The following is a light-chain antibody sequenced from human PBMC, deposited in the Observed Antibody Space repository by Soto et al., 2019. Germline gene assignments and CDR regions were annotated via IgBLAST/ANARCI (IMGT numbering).Light chain of an antibody. Sequence: QSALTQPRSVSGSPGQSVTISCTGTSRDVGAYVSWYQQHPGKAPKLIIYDVSKWPSGVPDRFSGSKSGNTASLTISGLQAEDEADYYCCSSAGSSTVIFGGGTKVTVL. CDR3: CSSAGSSTVI. CDR2: DVS. J-gene: IGLJ2*01. V-gene: IGLV2-11*01. CDR1: SRDVGAY.